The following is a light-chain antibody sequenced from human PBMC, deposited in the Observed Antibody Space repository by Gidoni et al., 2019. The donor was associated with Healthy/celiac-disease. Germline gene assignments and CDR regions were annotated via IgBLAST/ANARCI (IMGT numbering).Light chain of an antibody. CDR2: AAS. V-gene: IGKV1-9*01. J-gene: IGKJ4*01. CDR1: QGISSY. Sequence: DIQLTQSPSFLSASVGDRVTITCRASQGISSYLAWYQQKPGKAPKLLIYAASTLQSWVPSRFSGSGSGTEFPLTIRSLQPEDFATYYCQQLNSYHALTFGGGTKVEIK. CDR3: QQLNSYHALT.